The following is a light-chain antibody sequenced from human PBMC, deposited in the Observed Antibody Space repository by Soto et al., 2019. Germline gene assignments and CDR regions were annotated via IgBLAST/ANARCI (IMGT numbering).Light chain of an antibody. J-gene: IGKJ1*01. Sequence: EAVLTQSPGTVSVSPGERVTLSCRASVSVGSNLAWYQQKPGQAPRLLIYDASTRATGVPARFSGSGSETEFTLTISSLQSEDCAVYYCQHCSVWSTFGQGTKVEIK. CDR3: QHCSVWST. CDR2: DAS. V-gene: IGKV3-15*01. CDR1: VSVGSN.